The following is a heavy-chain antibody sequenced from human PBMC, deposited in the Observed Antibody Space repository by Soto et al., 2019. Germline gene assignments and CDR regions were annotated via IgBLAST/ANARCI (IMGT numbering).Heavy chain of an antibody. CDR3: AKGLSGSGGSCLGY. D-gene: IGHD2-15*01. CDR2: ISGSGGST. Sequence: EVQLLESGGGLVQPGGSLRLSCAASGFTFSSYAMSWVRQAPGKGLEWVSAISGSGGSTYYADSVKGRFTISRDNSKNTLYLQMNSLSAEDTAVYYCAKGLSGSGGSCLGYWGQGTLVTVSS. V-gene: IGHV3-23*01. CDR1: GFTFSSYA. J-gene: IGHJ4*02.